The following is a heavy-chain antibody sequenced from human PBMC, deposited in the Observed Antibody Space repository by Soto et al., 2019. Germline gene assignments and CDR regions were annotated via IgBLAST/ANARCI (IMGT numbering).Heavy chain of an antibody. CDR2: TYYRSKWYN. Sequence: SPTLSLTCAISGDSVSSNSAAWNWIRQSPSRGLEWLGRTYYRSKWYNDYAVSVKSRITINPDTSKNQFSLQLNSVTPEDTAVYYCARHPDTYYDFWSGYLGNGMAVWGQGTTVTVSS. V-gene: IGHV6-1*01. J-gene: IGHJ6*02. CDR3: ARHPDTYYDFWSGYLGNGMAV. D-gene: IGHD3-3*01. CDR1: GDSVSSNSAA.